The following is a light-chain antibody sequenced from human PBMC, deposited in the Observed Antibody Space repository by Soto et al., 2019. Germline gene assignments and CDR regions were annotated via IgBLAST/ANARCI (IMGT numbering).Light chain of an antibody. J-gene: IGLJ1*01. CDR3: ETWDSNTRV. Sequence: QPVLTQSSSASASLGSSVKLTCTLSSGHSTYIIAWHQQQPGKAPRYLMKLGGSGSYNKGSGVPDRFSGSRSGADRYLTISNLQSEDEADYYCETWDSNTRVFGTGTKLTVL. CDR1: SGHSTYI. V-gene: IGLV4-60*03. CDR2: LGGSGSY.